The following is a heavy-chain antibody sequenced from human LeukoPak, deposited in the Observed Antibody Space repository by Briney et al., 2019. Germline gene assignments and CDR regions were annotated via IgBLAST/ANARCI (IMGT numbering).Heavy chain of an antibody. D-gene: IGHD1-26*01. V-gene: IGHV1-69*13. J-gene: IGHJ4*02. Sequence: ASVKVSCKASGGTFSSYAISWVRQAPGQGLEWMGGIIPIFGTANYAQKFQGRVTITADESTSTAYMELSSLRSEDTAVYYCARDDSGSYYRRFDYWGQGTLVTVSS. CDR1: GGTFSSYA. CDR2: IIPIFGTA. CDR3: ARDDSGSYYRRFDY.